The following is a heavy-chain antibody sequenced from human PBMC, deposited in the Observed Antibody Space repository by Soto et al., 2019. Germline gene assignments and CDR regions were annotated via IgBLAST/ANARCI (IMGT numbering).Heavy chain of an antibody. V-gene: IGHV5-51*01. CDR1: GYSFTSYW. CDR2: IYPGDSDT. CDR3: ASSYCGGDCSAGYYYGMDV. D-gene: IGHD2-21*02. J-gene: IGHJ6*02. Sequence: GESLKISCKGSGYSFTSYWIGWVRQMPGKGLEWMGIIYPGDSDTRYSPSFQGQVTISADKSISTAYLQWSSLKASDTAMYYCASSYCGGDCSAGYYYGMDVWGQGTTVTVSS.